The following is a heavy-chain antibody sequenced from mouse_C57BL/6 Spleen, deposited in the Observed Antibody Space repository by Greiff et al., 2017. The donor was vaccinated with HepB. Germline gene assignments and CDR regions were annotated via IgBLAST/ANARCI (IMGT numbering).Heavy chain of an antibody. Sequence: EVQLVESGGGLVQPGGSLKLSCAASGFTFSDYYMYWVRQTPEKRLEWVAYISNGGGSTYYPDTVKGRFTISRDNAKNTLYLQMSRLKSEDTAMYYCARHQVSGPFDYWGQGTTLTVSS. CDR1: GFTFSDYY. V-gene: IGHV5-12*01. CDR2: ISNGGGST. CDR3: ARHQVSGPFDY. J-gene: IGHJ2*01. D-gene: IGHD6-2*01.